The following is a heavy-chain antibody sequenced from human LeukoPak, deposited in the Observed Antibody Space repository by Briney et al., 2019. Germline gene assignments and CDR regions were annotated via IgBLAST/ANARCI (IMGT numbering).Heavy chain of an antibody. V-gene: IGHV4-39*01. CDR3: ARLGIGVVPSAMLGDYYFDY. D-gene: IGHD2-2*01. J-gene: IGHJ4*02. CDR2: IYYSGST. Sequence: SETLSLTCTVSGGSISSSTYYWVWIRQPPGKGLEWIGSIYYSGSTYYNPSLKSRVTISVDTSKNQFSLKLSSATAADTAVYYCARLGIGVVPSAMLGDYYFDYWGQGTLVTVSS. CDR1: GGSISSSTYY.